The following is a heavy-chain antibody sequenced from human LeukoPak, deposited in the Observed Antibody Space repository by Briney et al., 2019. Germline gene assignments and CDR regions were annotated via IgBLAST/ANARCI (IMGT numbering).Heavy chain of an antibody. V-gene: IGHV3-74*01. CDR2: INSDGSST. CDR3: ARGSVAGTGYFDY. D-gene: IGHD6-19*01. J-gene: IGHJ4*02. Sequence: GGSLRLSCAASGFTFTSYWMHGVRQAPGKGLVWVSRINSDGSSTSYADSVKGRFTISRDNAKNTLYLQMNSLRAEDTAVYYCARGSVAGTGYFDYWGQGTLVTVSS. CDR1: GFTFTSYW.